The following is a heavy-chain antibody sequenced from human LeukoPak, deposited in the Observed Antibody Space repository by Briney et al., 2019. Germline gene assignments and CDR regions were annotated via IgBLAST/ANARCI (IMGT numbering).Heavy chain of an antibody. D-gene: IGHD1-7*01. J-gene: IGHJ4*02. CDR1: GFTVSSNY. CDR3: ARAPNWNYAENYYFDS. Sequence: GGSLRLSCAASGFTVSSNYMSWVRQAPGKGLEWVSVIYSGGSTYYADSVKGRFTISRDNSKNTLYLQMNSLRAEDTAVYYCARAPNWNYAENYYFDSWGQGTLVTVSS. V-gene: IGHV3-66*01. CDR2: IYSGGST.